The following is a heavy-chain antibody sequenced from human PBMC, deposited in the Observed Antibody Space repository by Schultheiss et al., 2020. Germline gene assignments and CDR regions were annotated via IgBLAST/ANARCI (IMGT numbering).Heavy chain of an antibody. V-gene: IGHV4-59*12. Sequence: SETLSLTCTVSGGSISSYYWSWIRQPPGKGLEWIGYIYYSGSTNYNPSLKSRVTISIDTSKNQFSLKLSSVTAADTAVYYCARDIREEVTQSWGQGTLVTVSS. CDR1: GGSISSYY. J-gene: IGHJ4*02. D-gene: IGHD5-18*01. CDR3: ARDIREEVTQS. CDR2: IYYSGST.